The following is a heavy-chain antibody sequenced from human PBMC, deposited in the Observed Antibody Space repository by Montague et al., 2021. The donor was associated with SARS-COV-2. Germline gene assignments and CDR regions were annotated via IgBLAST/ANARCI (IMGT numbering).Heavy chain of an antibody. CDR2: ISHSGGT. CDR1: GGSISSGTW. J-gene: IGHJ4*02. V-gene: IGHV4-4*02. Sequence: SETLSLTCAVSGGSISSGTWWTWVRQPPGKGLEWIGEISHSGGTNYNPSLKSRVTISVDKSKNQFSLNLNSVTAADTAVYYCARGADYYSDYRGTLRYWGQGTLVSVSS. CDR3: ARGADYYSDYRGTLRY. D-gene: IGHD4-11*01.